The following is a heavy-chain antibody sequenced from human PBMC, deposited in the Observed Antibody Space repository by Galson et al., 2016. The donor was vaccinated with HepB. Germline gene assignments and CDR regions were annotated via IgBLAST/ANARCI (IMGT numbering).Heavy chain of an antibody. CDR2: IKYTGST. CDR1: GESFSGFY. J-gene: IGHJ4*02. Sequence: SETLSLTCAVSGESFSGFYWSWIRQAPGKGLEWIGEIKYTGSTNYNPSLKSRVTISITSKNQFSLRLTSVTAADTAVYYCARRWLQEWSHFDYWDQGALVTVSS. CDR3: ARRWLQEWSHFDY. V-gene: IGHV4-34*01. D-gene: IGHD5-18*01.